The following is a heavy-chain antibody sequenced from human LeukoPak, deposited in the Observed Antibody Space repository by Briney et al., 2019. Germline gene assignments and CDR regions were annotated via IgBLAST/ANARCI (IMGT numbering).Heavy chain of an antibody. D-gene: IGHD2-15*01. Sequence: ASVKVSCKASGGTFSSYAISWVRQAPGQGLEWKGRIIPIFGTANYAQKFQGRVTITTDESTSTAYMELSSLRSEDTAVYYCAKDCSGGSCDHFDYWGQGTLVTVSS. CDR3: AKDCSGGSCDHFDY. V-gene: IGHV1-69*05. J-gene: IGHJ4*02. CDR2: IIPIFGTA. CDR1: GGTFSSYA.